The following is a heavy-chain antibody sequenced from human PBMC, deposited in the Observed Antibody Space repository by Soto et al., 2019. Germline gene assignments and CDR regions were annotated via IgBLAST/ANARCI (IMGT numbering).Heavy chain of an antibody. D-gene: IGHD5-12*01. V-gene: IGHV3-23*01. CDR2: FSGGSGAT. J-gene: IGHJ4*02. CDR1: GFTFTSYG. CDR3: VKWTGYGDY. Sequence: VQLLASGGGLVQPGGSLRLSCVVAGFTFTSYGVTWVRQAPGKVLEWVCGFSGGSGATHYRDSVKARFTISRDDSRRKVYLQMNSLGVDDTAVYYCVKWTGYGDYWGQGTLVSVSS.